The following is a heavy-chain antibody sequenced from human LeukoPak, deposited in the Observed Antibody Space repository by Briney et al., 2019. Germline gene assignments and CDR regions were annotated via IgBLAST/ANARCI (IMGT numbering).Heavy chain of an antibody. CDR2: IYSGGNS. CDR3: TRDQAFYGSGSYSWYFDL. D-gene: IGHD3-10*01. Sequence: GGSLRLSCAASGFNVSNHYMSWVRQAPGKGLEWVSIIYSGGNSHYADSVKGRFNLSRDTSNNTLYLQMNSLRVGDTAVYYCTRDQAFYGSGSYSWYFDLWGRGTLVTVSS. J-gene: IGHJ2*01. V-gene: IGHV3-66*01. CDR1: GFNVSNHY.